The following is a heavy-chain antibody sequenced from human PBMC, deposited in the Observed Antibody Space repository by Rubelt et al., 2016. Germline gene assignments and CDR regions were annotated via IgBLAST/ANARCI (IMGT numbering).Heavy chain of an antibody. CDR2: IKEDGSQK. Sequence: SNAWMNWVRQAPGKGLEWVANIKEDGSQKYYVDSVKGRFTISRDNTKNSLYLQMNSLRVEDTAVYYCANVREDYWGQGILVTVSS. CDR3: ANVREDY. V-gene: IGHV3-7*01. CDR1: SNAW. J-gene: IGHJ4*02. D-gene: IGHD5-24*01.